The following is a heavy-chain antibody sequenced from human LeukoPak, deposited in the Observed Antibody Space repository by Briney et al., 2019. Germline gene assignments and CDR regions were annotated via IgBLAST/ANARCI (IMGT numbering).Heavy chain of an antibody. CDR2: MNPNSGNT. J-gene: IGHJ3*02. CDR1: GYTFTSYD. Sequence: ASVKVSCKASGYTFTSYDINWVRQATGQGHEWMGWMNPNSGNTGYAQKFQGRVTMTRNTSISTAYMELSSLRSEDTAVYYCARGLYCSGGSCYSAAFDIWGQGTMVTVSS. D-gene: IGHD2-15*01. V-gene: IGHV1-8*01. CDR3: ARGLYCSGGSCYSAAFDI.